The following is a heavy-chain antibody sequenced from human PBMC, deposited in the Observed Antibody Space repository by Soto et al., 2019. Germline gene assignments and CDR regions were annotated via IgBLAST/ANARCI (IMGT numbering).Heavy chain of an antibody. CDR3: ARDGPIEVTGAGGAFDI. CDR1: GFTFSSYA. Sequence: GGSLRLSCAASGFTFSSYAMHWVRQAPGKGLEWAAVISYDGSNKYYADSVKGRFTISRDNSKNTLYLQMNSLRAEDTAVYYCARDGPIEVTGAGGAFDIWGQGTMVTVSS. D-gene: IGHD7-27*01. CDR2: ISYDGSNK. J-gene: IGHJ3*02. V-gene: IGHV3-30*04.